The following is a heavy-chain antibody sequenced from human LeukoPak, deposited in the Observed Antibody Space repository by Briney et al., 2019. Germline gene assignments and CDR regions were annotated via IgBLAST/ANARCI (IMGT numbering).Heavy chain of an antibody. CDR2: ITSSSSTI. V-gene: IGHV3-48*01. CDR3: ARNRPAYYFDY. J-gene: IGHJ4*02. CDR1: GFTFSSYS. Sequence: GGSLRLSCAASGFTFSSYSMNWVRQAPGKGLEWVSSITSSSSTIYYADSVKGRFTISRDNAKNTLYLQMNSLRAEDTAVYYCARNRPAYYFDYWGQGTLVTVSS.